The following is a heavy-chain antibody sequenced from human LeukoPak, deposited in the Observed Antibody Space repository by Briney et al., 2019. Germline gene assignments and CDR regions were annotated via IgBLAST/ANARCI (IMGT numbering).Heavy chain of an antibody. CDR3: ARDLYGDYVEINWFDP. Sequence: PSETLSLTCAVYGGSFSGYYWSWIRQPPGKGLEWIGEINHSGSTNYNPSLKSRVTMSVDTSKNQFSLKLSSVTAADTAVYYCARDLYGDYVEINWFDPWGQGTLVTVSS. J-gene: IGHJ5*02. V-gene: IGHV4-34*01. D-gene: IGHD4-17*01. CDR1: GGSFSGYY. CDR2: INHSGST.